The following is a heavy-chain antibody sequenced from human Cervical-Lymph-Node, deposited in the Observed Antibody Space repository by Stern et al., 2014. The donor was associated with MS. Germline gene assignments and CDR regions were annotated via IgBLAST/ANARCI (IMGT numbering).Heavy chain of an antibody. CDR2: IIPPFDTP. CDR3: ARAYTYYSNSAGY. D-gene: IGHD3-10*01. CDR1: GGTFRSYE. J-gene: IGHJ4*02. V-gene: IGHV1-69*01. Sequence: MQLVESGAEVKKPGSSVKVSCKASGGTFRSYEITWVRQAPGQGLEWMGGIIPPFDTPTYAQKFQDRITISADESTNTAYLELSGLKSDDTAIYFCARAYTYYSNSAGYCGQGTLVSVSS.